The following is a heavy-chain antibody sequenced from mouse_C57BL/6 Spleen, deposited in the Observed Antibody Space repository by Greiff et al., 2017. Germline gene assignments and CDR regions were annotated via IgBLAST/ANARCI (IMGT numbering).Heavy chain of an antibody. V-gene: IGHV1-42*01. CDR3: ASSVRGYYAMDY. CDR1: GYSFTGYY. D-gene: IGHD1-1*01. J-gene: IGHJ4*01. Sequence: VQLQQSGPELVKPGASVKISCKASGYSFTGYYMNWVKQSPEKSLEWIGEINPSTGGTSYNQKFKAKATLTVDKSSSTAYMQLKSLTSAHSAVYDCASSVRGYYAMDYWGQGTSVTVSS. CDR2: INPSTGGT.